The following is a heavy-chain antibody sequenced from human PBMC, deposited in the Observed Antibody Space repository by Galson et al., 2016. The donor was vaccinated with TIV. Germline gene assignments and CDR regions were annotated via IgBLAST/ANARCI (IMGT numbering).Heavy chain of an antibody. V-gene: IGHV3-9*01. J-gene: IGHJ6*02. CDR2: ISWNRGNI. CDR3: AKDTRRGCDNSNCYTYNYYYYGMDV. Sequence: SLRLSCAASGFTFDDYAMHWVRQAPGKGLEWVSGISWNRGNIAYAASVRGRFPITSDNVKKSLYLQMNSLRAEDTALYYCAKDTRRGCDNSNCYTYNYYYYGMDVWGQGTTVTVSS. CDR1: GFTFDDYA. D-gene: IGHD3-16*02.